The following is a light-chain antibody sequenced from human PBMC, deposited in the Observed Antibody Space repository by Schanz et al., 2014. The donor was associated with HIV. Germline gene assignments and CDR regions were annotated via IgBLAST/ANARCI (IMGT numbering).Light chain of an antibody. Sequence: EIVMTQSPATLSVSPGERATLSCRASQSVSSNLAWYQQKPGQAPRLLIYDASNRATGIPARFSGSGSGTDLTLTISSLEPEDFAVYYCQHYGSSFGPGTRVDIK. CDR1: QSVSSN. V-gene: IGKV3-11*01. CDR3: QHYGSS. J-gene: IGKJ3*01. CDR2: DAS.